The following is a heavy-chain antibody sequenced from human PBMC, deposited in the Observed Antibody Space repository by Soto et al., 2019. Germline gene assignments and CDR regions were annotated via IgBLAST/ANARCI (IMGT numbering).Heavy chain of an antibody. CDR2: ISGSGGST. CDR1: GFTFSSYA. V-gene: IGHV3-23*01. J-gene: IGHJ4*02. Sequence: GGSLRLSCAASGFTFSSYAMSWVRQAPGKGPEWVSAISGSGGSTYYADSVKGRFTISRDNSKNTLYLQMNSLRAEDTAVYYCAKVGSYYDSSGPNDYWGQGTLVTVSS. D-gene: IGHD3-22*01. CDR3: AKVGSYYDSSGPNDY.